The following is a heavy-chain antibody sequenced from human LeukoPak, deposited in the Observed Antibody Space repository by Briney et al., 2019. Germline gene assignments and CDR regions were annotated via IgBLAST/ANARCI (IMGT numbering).Heavy chain of an antibody. CDR3: ATGGVRDGYNPDY. J-gene: IGHJ4*02. V-gene: IGHV1-69*05. CDR2: IIPIFGTA. Sequence: ASVKVSCKASGGTFSSYAISWVRQAPGQGLEWMGGIIPIFGTANYAQKFQGRVTITTDESTSTAYMELSSLRSEDTAVYYCATGGVRDGYNPDYWGQGTLVTVSP. D-gene: IGHD5-24*01. CDR1: GGTFSSYA.